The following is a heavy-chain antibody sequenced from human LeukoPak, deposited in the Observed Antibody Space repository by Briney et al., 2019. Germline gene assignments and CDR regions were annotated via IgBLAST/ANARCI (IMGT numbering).Heavy chain of an antibody. CDR3: ARVSMEQLVNFDY. D-gene: IGHD6-13*01. CDR2: INHSGST. J-gene: IGHJ4*02. CDR1: GESFSGYY. Sequence: SETLSLTCADYGESFSGYYWSWIRQPPGKGLEWIGEINHSGSTNYNPSLKSRVTISVDTSKNQFSLKLSSVTAADTAVYYCARVSMEQLVNFDYWGQGTLVTVSS. V-gene: IGHV4-34*01.